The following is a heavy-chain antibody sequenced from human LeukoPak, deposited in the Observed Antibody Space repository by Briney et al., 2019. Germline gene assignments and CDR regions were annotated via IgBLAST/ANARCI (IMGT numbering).Heavy chain of an antibody. Sequence: SETLSLTCTVSGGLISISTYYWGWIRQPPGKGLEWIGSIYYSGTTHYNPSLKSRVTIAVDTSKNQFSLRLTSVTAADTALYYCASLMVRGVIVSPASFDYWGQGTLVTVSS. CDR1: GGLISISTYY. CDR2: IYYSGTT. J-gene: IGHJ4*02. CDR3: ASLMVRGVIVSPASFDY. V-gene: IGHV4-39*07. D-gene: IGHD3-10*01.